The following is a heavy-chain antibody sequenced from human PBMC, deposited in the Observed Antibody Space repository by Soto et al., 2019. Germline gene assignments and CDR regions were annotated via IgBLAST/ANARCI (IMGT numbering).Heavy chain of an antibody. CDR3: ARAGAFAAGLLYYYYMDV. CDR1: GFPFISYG. D-gene: IGHD6-13*01. V-gene: IGHV3-33*01. CDR2: IWYDGSNK. J-gene: IGHJ6*03. Sequence: GGSLRLSCAASGFPFISYGMHWVRQAPGKGLEWVAVIWYDGSNKYYADSVKGRFTISRDNSKNTLYLQMNSLRAEDTAVYYCARAGAFAAGLLYYYYMDVWGKGTTVTVSS.